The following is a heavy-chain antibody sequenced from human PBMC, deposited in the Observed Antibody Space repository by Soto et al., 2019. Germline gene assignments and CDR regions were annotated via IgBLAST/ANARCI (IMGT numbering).Heavy chain of an antibody. CDR2: ISSSGSTI. CDR1: GFTFSSYE. V-gene: IGHV3-48*03. J-gene: IGHJ3*02. CDR3: AGGGGTTVTTWDAFDI. D-gene: IGHD4-17*01. Sequence: EVQLVESGGGLVQPGGSLRLSCAASGFTFSSYEMNWVRQAPGKGLEWVSYISSSGSTIYYADSVKGRFTISRDNAKNSLYLQVNSLRAEDTAVYYCAGGGGTTVTTWDAFDIWGQGTMVTVSS.